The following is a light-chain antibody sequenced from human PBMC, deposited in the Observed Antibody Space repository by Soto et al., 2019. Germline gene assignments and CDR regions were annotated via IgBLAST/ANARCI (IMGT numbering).Light chain of an antibody. CDR3: QQLNSYPLT. V-gene: IGKV1-9*01. CDR1: QGISSY. Sequence: IHLTQSPSSVSASVVDIASITFLASQGISSYLAWYQQKPGKAPKLLIYAASTLQSGVPSRFSGSGSGTDFTLTISSLQPEDFATYYCQQLNSYPLTFGQGTRLEIK. CDR2: AAS. J-gene: IGKJ5*01.